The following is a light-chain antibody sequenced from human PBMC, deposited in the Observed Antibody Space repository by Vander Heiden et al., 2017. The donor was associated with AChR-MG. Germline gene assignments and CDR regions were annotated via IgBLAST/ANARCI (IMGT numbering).Light chain of an antibody. Sequence: DFQMTQSPSILSASVGDRVTITCRASQRISRWMAWYQQRPGKAPKLLIYKASDLESGVPSRFSGSGSGTEFTLTISSLQPDDFATYYCLECNTYSCTFGGGTKVE. V-gene: IGKV1-5*03. J-gene: IGKJ4*01. CDR3: LECNTYSCT. CDR2: KAS. CDR1: QRISRW.